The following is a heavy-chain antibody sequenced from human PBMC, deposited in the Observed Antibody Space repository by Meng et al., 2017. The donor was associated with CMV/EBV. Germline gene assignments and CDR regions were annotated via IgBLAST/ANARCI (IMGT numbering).Heavy chain of an antibody. CDR2: TYYRSKWYN. V-gene: IGHV6-1*01. CDR3: AVNVGGAFDY. D-gene: IGHD3-16*01. Sequence: QGQVQQSGSGLVKPSPTLSLTCASSGASVSCNSAAWNWIRQSPSRGLEWLGRTYYRSKWYNDYAVSVKSRITINPDTSKNQFSLQLNSVTPEDTAVYYCAVNVGGAFDYWGQGTLVTVSS. CDR1: GASVSCNSAA. J-gene: IGHJ4*02.